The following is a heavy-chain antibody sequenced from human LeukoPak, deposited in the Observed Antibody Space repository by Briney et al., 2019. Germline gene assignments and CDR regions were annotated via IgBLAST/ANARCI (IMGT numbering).Heavy chain of an antibody. D-gene: IGHD4-17*01. V-gene: IGHV3-7*02. CDR3: TKYGDDDTPGLN. CDR1: GFTFSGYG. CDR2: IKEDGSDK. J-gene: IGHJ4*02. Sequence: GRSLRLSCAASGFTFSGYGMHWVRQAPGKGLEWVANIKEDGSDKYYVDSVKGRFTISRDNAKNSLYLQMNSLRAEDTAVYYCTKYGDDDTPGLNWGQGTLVTVSS.